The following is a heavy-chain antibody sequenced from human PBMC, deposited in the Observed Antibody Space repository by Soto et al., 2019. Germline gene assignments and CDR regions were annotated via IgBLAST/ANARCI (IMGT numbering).Heavy chain of an antibody. CDR3: ARQIYDSDTGPNFQYYFDS. CDR2: IDPSDSQT. V-gene: IGHV5-10-1*01. D-gene: IGHD3-22*01. J-gene: IGHJ4*02. Sequence: GESLKISCKGSGYSFAGYWITWVRQKPGKGLEWMGRIDPSDSQTYYSPSFRGHVTISVTKSITTVFLQWSSMRASDTAMYYCARQIYDSDTGPNFQYYFDSWGQGTPVTVSS. CDR1: GYSFAGYW.